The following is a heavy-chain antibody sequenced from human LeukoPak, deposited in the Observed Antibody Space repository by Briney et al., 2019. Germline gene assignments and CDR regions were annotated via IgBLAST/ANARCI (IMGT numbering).Heavy chain of an antibody. J-gene: IGHJ5*02. CDR3: ARDLPGGGWFDP. CDR1: NVSISSGSHY. Sequence: SETLSLTCTVSNVSISSGSHYWNWIRQPPGKGLEWIGSIYYSGSTYYNPSLKSRVTISVDTSKNQFSLKLSSVTAADTAVYYCARDLPGGGWFDPWGQGTLVTVSS. CDR2: IYYSGST. V-gene: IGHV4-39*07. D-gene: IGHD4-23*01.